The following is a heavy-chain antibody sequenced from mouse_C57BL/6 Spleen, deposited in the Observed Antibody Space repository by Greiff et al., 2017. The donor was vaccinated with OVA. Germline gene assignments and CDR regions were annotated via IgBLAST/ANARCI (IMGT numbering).Heavy chain of an antibody. Sequence: EESGPGLVKPSQSLSPPCSVTGYSITCGYYWNWIRQFPGNTLEWMGYLSYYGIHNLNPSFKNRISITRDTSKNQYFLKLNSVTTEDTATYYCARRGLTGTGYFDVWGTGTTVTVSS. CDR3: ARRGLTGTGYFDV. V-gene: IGHV3-6*01. D-gene: IGHD4-1*01. CDR1: GYSITCGYY. J-gene: IGHJ1*03. CDR2: LSYYGIH.